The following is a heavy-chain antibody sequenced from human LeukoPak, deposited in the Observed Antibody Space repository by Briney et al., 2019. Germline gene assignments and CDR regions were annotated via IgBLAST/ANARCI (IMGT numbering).Heavy chain of an antibody. D-gene: IGHD2/OR15-2a*01. CDR1: GFTFSSYA. J-gene: IGHJ4*02. Sequence: GGSLRLSCAASGFTFSSYAMNWVRQAPGKGLEWVSYISSSSSSIYYADSVKGRFTISRDNAKNSLYLQMNSLRAEDTAVYYCARGSRDGLLSPIDYWGQGTLVTVSS. CDR2: ISSSSSSI. V-gene: IGHV3-48*04. CDR3: ARGSRDGLLSPIDY.